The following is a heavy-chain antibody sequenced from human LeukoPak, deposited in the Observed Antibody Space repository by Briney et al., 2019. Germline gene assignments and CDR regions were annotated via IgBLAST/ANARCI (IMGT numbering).Heavy chain of an antibody. D-gene: IGHD5-18*01. J-gene: IGHJ4*02. CDR1: GGSISSGGYS. V-gene: IGHV4-30-2*01. CDR2: IYHSGST. Sequence: SQTLSLTCAVSGGSISSGGYSWSWIRQPPGKGLEWIGYIYHSGSTYYNPTLKSRVTISVDRSKNQFSLKLSSVTAADTAVYYCARARYSYGYYFDYWGQGTLVTVSS. CDR3: ARARYSYGYYFDY.